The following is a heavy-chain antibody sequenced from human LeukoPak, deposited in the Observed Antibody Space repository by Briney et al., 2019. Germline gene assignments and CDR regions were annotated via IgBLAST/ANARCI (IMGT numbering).Heavy chain of an antibody. Sequence: ASVKVSCKAPGHIFTSYYMYWVRQAPGQGLEWMGIINPSGGSIRYAQKFQGRVTMTRDTSTGTVYMELSSLRSEDTAMYYCARGRNYYDSSGYYYEGDAFDIWGQGTMVTVSS. CDR3: ARGRNYYDSSGYYYEGDAFDI. CDR2: INPSGGSI. V-gene: IGHV1-46*01. D-gene: IGHD3-22*01. CDR1: GHIFTSYY. J-gene: IGHJ3*02.